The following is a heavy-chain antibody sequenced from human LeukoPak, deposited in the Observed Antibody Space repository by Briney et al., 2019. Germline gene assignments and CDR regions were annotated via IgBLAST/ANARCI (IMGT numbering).Heavy chain of an antibody. J-gene: IGHJ4*02. CDR2: IDPNSGGT. CDR3: ARARLLPRTAMVDY. CDR1: GYTFTGYY. V-gene: IGHV1-2*02. D-gene: IGHD5-18*01. Sequence: ASVKVSCKASGYTFTGYYMHWVRQAPGQGLEWMGWIDPNSGGTNYAQKFQGRVTMTRDMSISTAYMELSRLRSDDTAVYYCARARLLPRTAMVDYWGQGTLVTVSS.